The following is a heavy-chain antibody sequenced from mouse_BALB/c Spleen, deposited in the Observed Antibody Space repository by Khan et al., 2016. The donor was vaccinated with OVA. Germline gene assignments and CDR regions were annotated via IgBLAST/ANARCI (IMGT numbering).Heavy chain of an antibody. Sequence: QVQLKESGPGLAAPSQSLSITCTISGFSLTNYGVHWVRQPPGKGLEWLVVIWSDGSTHYNSVHKYRLTITKDNSQIQVFLKMNSLQTDDTAIYFCARQPFYHYNIMDYWGQGTSVTVSS. CDR3: ARQPFYHYNIMDY. V-gene: IGHV2-6-1*01. CDR2: IWSDGST. D-gene: IGHD2-3*01. CDR1: GFSLTNYG. J-gene: IGHJ4*01.